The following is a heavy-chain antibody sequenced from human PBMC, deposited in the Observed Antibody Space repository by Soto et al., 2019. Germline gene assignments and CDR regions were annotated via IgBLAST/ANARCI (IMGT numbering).Heavy chain of an antibody. V-gene: IGHV4-39*01. CDR1: GGSISSSSYY. D-gene: IGHD6-25*01. J-gene: IGHJ4*02. CDR3: ARHRYSSAPDDY. Sequence: QLQLQESGPGLVKPSETLSLTCTVSGGSISSSSYYWGWIRQPPGKGLEWIGSIYYSGSTYYNPSLKSRVTISVDTSKNQFSLKLSSVTAADTAVYYCARHRYSSAPDDYWGQGTLVTVSS. CDR2: IYYSGST.